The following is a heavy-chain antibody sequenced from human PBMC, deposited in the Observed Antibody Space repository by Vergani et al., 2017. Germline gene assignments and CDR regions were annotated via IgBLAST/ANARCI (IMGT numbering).Heavy chain of an antibody. CDR3: AIREYYYDSSGSY. D-gene: IGHD3-22*01. CDR1: GFTFSSYA. Sequence: VQLVESGGGVVQPGRSLRLSCAASGFTFSSYAMSWVRQAPGKGLEWVSAISGRGGSTYYADAVKGRFTISRDNSKNTLYLQRNSLRAEDTAVYYCAIREYYYDSSGSYWGQGTLVTVSS. CDR2: ISGRGGST. J-gene: IGHJ4*02. V-gene: IGHV3-23*04.